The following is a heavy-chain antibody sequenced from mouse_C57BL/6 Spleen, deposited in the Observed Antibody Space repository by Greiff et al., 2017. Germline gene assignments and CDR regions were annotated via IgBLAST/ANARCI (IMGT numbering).Heavy chain of an antibody. D-gene: IGHD1-1*01. CDR3: ARYGYGREGYFDV. CDR2: IYPGSGST. Sequence: VQLQQPGAELVKPGASVKMSCKASGYTFTSYWITWVKQRPGQGLEWIGDIYPGSGSTNYNEKFKSKATLTADTSSSTAYMQLSSLTSEDSAVYDCARYGYGREGYFDVWGTGTTVTVSS. V-gene: IGHV1-55*01. J-gene: IGHJ1*03. CDR1: GYTFTSYW.